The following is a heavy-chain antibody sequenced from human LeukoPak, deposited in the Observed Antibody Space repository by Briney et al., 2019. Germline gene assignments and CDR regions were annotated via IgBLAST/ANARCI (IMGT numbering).Heavy chain of an antibody. J-gene: IGHJ4*02. CDR2: ISYDGSNK. Sequence: GGSLRLSCAASGFTFSSYAMHWVRQAPGKGLEWVAVISYDGSNKYYADSVKGRFTISRDNSKNTLYLQMNSLRAEGTAVYYCARAEGYDILTSADYWGQGTLVTVSP. D-gene: IGHD3-9*01. CDR1: GFTFSSYA. CDR3: ARAEGYDILTSADY. V-gene: IGHV3-30*04.